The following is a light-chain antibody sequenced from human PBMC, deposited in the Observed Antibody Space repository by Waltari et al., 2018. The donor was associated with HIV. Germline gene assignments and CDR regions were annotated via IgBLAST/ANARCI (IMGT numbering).Light chain of an antibody. V-gene: IGLV1-47*01. J-gene: IGLJ3*02. Sequence: QSVLTQPPSASGTPGQRVTISCSGSSSNIGSNYVYWYQQLPGTAPKLLIFYNNRRPSGVPDRFSGSKSGTSASLAISGLRSEDEADDYCATWDDSLSGWVFGGGTKLTVL. CDR2: YNN. CDR1: SSNIGSNY. CDR3: ATWDDSLSGWV.